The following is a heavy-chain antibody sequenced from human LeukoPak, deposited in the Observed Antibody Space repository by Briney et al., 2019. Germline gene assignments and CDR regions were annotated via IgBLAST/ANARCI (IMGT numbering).Heavy chain of an antibody. J-gene: IGHJ4*02. D-gene: IGHD2-15*01. Sequence: GRSLRLSCAASGFTFSSYAMHWVRQAPGKGLEWVAVISYDGSNKYYADSVKGRFTISRDNSKNTLYLQMNSLRAEDTAVYYCARVHSYYFDYWGQGTLVTVSS. V-gene: IGHV3-30*14. CDR1: GFTFSSYA. CDR3: ARVHSYYFDY. CDR2: ISYDGSNK.